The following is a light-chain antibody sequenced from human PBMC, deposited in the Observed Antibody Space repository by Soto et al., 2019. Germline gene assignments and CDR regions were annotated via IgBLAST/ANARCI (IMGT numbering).Light chain of an antibody. J-gene: IGKJ1*01. CDR3: QEANSFPPTWT. Sequence: DIQMTQSPSSVSASVGDTFTITCRASQPISSWLDWYQQTPGXATXLLLYAASDLQSGVPSRFSGSGSGTDFTLTITSMQPEDFATYYCQEANSFPPTWTFGQGTKVDIK. V-gene: IGKV1-12*01. CDR1: QPISSW. CDR2: AAS.